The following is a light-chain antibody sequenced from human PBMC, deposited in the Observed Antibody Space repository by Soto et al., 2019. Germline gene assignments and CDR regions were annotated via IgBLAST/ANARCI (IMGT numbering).Light chain of an antibody. CDR1: QTIDTY. CDR2: AAT. V-gene: IGKV1-39*01. CDR3: PQNFNFPRT. J-gene: IGKJ1*01. Sequence: DIQLTQSPSSLSASVGDRVTITCRASQTIDTYLNWYQHKPGTAPKVLIYAATYLQNGVPSRFSGTGSGADFTLTISSLQPEDFATYYCPQNFNFPRTFGQGTKVDIK.